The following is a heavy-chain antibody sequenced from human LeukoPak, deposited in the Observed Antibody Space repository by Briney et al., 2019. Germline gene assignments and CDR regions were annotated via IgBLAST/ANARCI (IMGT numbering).Heavy chain of an antibody. J-gene: IGHJ5*02. Sequence: ASVEVSCKASGYTFTGYCIHWVRQAPGQGLEWMGWINPNNGGTNYAQRYQDRVTMTRDTSISTAYMELSSLRFDDTAVYYCARDPRGYSGYENWFDPWGQGTLVTVSS. CDR3: ARDPRGYSGYENWFDP. CDR2: INPNNGGT. D-gene: IGHD5-12*01. V-gene: IGHV1-2*02. CDR1: GYTFTGYC.